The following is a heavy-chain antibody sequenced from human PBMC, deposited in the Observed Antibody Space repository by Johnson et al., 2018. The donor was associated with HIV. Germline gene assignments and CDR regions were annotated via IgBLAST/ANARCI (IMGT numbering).Heavy chain of an antibody. CDR2: IGTAGDT. CDR3: AGSGRGTLTTVPNAFDI. J-gene: IGHJ3*02. V-gene: IGHV3-13*01. D-gene: IGHD4-17*01. Sequence: VQLVESGGGVVQPGRSLRLSSAASGFTFSIYDMHWVRQPTGKGLEWVSAIGTAGDTYYAASVRGRFTISRENARNSLDLQMNSLRAGDTAVYYCAGSGRGTLTTVPNAFDIWGQGTMVTVSS. CDR1: GFTFSIYD.